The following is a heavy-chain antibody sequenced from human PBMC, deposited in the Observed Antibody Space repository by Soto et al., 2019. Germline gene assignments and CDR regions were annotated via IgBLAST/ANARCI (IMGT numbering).Heavy chain of an antibody. D-gene: IGHD2-2*01. CDR2: IGTAGDT. J-gene: IGHJ4*02. CDR1: GFTFSSYD. Sequence: GGSLRLSCAASGFTFSSYDMHWVRQATGKGLEWVSAIGTAGDTYYPGSVKGRFTISRENAKNSLYLQMNSLRAEDTAVYYCARVYCSSTSCSPQDHYFDYWGQGTLVTVSS. V-gene: IGHV3-13*01. CDR3: ARVYCSSTSCSPQDHYFDY.